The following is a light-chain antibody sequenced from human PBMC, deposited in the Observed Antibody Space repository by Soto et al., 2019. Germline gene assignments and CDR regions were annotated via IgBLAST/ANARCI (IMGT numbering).Light chain of an antibody. CDR2: EAT. V-gene: IGLV2-23*02. CDR3: CSYAGTSAFVV. CDR1: SSDVGSYNL. Sequence: QSVLTQPASVSGSPGQSITISCTGTSSDVGSYNLVSWYQQHPGKAPKVMIFEATKRPSGVSNRFSGSKSGNTASLTISGLQAEDEADYYCCSYAGTSAFVVFGGGTKLTVL. J-gene: IGLJ2*01.